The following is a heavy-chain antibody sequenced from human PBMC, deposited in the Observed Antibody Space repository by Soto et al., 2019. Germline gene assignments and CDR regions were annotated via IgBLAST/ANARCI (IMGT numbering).Heavy chain of an antibody. J-gene: IGHJ5*02. CDR2: IYYTGSA. CDR1: GDSIRDGGYY. CDR3: AKDPSHQPTPVVTPGWLDP. Sequence: PSETLSLTCTVSGDSIRDGGYYWSWIRQRPGKGLEWLGYIYYTGSAYYNPSLQSRLTISVDMSKSQFSLKLTSLTAADTAVYYCAKDPSHQPTPVVTPGWLDPWGQGILVTVSS. V-gene: IGHV4-31*03. D-gene: IGHD2-21*02.